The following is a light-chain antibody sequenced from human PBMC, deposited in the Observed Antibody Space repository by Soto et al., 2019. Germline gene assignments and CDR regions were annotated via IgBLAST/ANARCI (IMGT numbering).Light chain of an antibody. J-gene: IGLJ3*02. Sequence: QSVLTQPPSASGTPGQRVTISCSGSSSNIGSTTVNWYQQLPGTAPKLLIYSNNQRPSGVPDRFSGSKSGTSASLAIRGLQSEDEADYYCAAWDDSLNGWVFGGGTKVTVL. CDR1: SSNIGSTT. V-gene: IGLV1-44*01. CDR3: AAWDDSLNGWV. CDR2: SNN.